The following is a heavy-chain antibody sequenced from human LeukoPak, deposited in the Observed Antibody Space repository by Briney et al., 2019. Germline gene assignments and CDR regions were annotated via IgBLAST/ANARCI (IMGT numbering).Heavy chain of an antibody. V-gene: IGHV1-46*01. CDR2: INPSGGST. D-gene: IGHD6-13*01. CDR1: GYTFTSYY. CDR3: ARGRRWQQQLFDY. J-gene: IGHJ4*02. Sequence: ASVKVSCKASGYTFTSYYMHWVRQAPAQGLEWMGIINPSGGSTSYAQKFQGRVTMTRDMSTSTVYMDLSSLRSEDTAVYYCARGRRWQQQLFDYWGQGTLVTVSS.